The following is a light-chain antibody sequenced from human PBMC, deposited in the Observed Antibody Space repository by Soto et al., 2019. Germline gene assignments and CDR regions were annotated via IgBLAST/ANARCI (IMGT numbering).Light chain of an antibody. CDR1: QSVTTN. J-gene: IGKJ1*01. CDR3: QQYNKWPST. Sequence: EVVMTQSPASLSVSPGERATLSCRASQSVTTNLAWYQQKPAQAPRLLIYGTSNRATGIPARFSGSRSGTEFTLTINSLQSEDFAVYYCQQYNKWPSTFGQGTKVEIK. V-gene: IGKV3-15*01. CDR2: GTS.